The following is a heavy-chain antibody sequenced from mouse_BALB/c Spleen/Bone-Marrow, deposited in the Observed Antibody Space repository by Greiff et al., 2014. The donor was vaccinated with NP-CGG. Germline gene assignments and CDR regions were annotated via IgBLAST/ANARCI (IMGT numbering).Heavy chain of an antibody. Sequence: VKLMESGAELMKPGASVKMSCKATGYTFSSYWIEWVKQRPGHGLEWIGEILPGSGSTNYNEKFKGKATFTADTSSNTAYMQLSSLTSEDSAVYYCARRGYDGAYWGQGTLVTVSA. D-gene: IGHD2-14*01. CDR1: GYTFSSYW. J-gene: IGHJ3*01. V-gene: IGHV1-9*01. CDR2: ILPGSGST. CDR3: ARRGYDGAY.